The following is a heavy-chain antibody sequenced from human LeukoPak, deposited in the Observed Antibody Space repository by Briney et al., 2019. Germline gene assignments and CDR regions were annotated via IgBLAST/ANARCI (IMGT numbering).Heavy chain of an antibody. CDR1: GLTFSRYS. J-gene: IGHJ4*02. CDR2: ISSNSITI. CDR3: ARGDGDYGTPFFDN. Sequence: GGSLRLSCAASGLTFSRYSMNWVRQAPGKGLECVSYISSNSITIYYADSVKGRFTISRDNAKNSLYLQMNSLRAEDTAVYYCARGDGDYGTPFFDNWGQGNLVTVSS. D-gene: IGHD4-17*01. V-gene: IGHV3-48*04.